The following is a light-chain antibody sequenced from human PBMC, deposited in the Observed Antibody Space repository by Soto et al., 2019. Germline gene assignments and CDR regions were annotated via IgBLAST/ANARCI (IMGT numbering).Light chain of an antibody. J-gene: IGLJ3*02. V-gene: IGLV1-40*01. CDR1: SSNIGAGYD. Sequence: QSALTQPPSVSGAPGQRVTISCTASSSNIGAGYDVHWYQQLPGTAPKLLIYGNTNRPSGVPDRFSGSKSGTSASLAITGLQAEDEADYYCQSYDSSLSAWVFGGGTQLTVL. CDR2: GNT. CDR3: QSYDSSLSAWV.